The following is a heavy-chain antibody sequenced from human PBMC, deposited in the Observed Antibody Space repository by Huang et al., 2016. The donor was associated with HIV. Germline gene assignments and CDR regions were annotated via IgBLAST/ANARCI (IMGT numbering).Heavy chain of an antibody. CDR2: INPTGGTT. Sequence: QVQLVQSGAEVKKPGASVKMSCKASGYTFTTYYIHWVRQAPGQGLEWMGIINPTGGTTTYEQKFQGRLTMTRDMSTSTVYMELRGLRSEDTAVYYCAGGYSSGWYGVLEYWGQGTLVTVSS. J-gene: IGHJ4*02. CDR3: AGGYSSGWYGVLEY. V-gene: IGHV1-46*01. CDR1: GYTFTTYY. D-gene: IGHD6-19*01.